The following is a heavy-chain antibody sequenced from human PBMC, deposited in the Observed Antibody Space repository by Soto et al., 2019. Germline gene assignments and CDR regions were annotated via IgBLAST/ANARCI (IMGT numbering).Heavy chain of an antibody. CDR3: ARSGARVAGPSYYYYYGMDV. D-gene: IGHD6-19*01. Sequence: PSETLSLTCTVSGGSISGSSYYWGWIRQPPGKGLEWIGSIYYSGSTYYNPSLKSRVTISVDTSKNQFSLKLSSVTAADTAVYYCARSGARVAGPSYYYYYGMDVWGQGTTVTVSS. V-gene: IGHV4-39*01. J-gene: IGHJ6*02. CDR2: IYYSGST. CDR1: GGSISGSSYY.